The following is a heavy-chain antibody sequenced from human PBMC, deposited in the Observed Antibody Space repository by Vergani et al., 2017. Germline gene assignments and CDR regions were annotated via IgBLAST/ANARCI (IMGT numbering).Heavy chain of an antibody. CDR3: YTDYHDY. V-gene: IGHV3-15*01. D-gene: IGHD2-2*02. CDR2: IRSKNDGGTA. J-gene: IGHJ4*02. Sequence: VQLVESGGGVVQSGTSLRLSCAASGFTFRSYGMHWVRQAPGKGLEWIGRIRSKNDGGTADYAAPLKGRFTISRDDSKDSAFLLVNNLKTEDTAVYFCYTDYHDYWGQGTLVTVSS. CDR1: GFTFRSYG.